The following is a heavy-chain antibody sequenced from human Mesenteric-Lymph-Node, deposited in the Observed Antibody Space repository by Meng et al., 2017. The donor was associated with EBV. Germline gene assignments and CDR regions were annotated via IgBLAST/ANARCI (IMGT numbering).Heavy chain of an antibody. Sequence: QWGQGIVMPAEAVSPPCAVYGGSLGGYHWGCIRQPPGKGLDWIGEINHSGSTNYNPSLKSRVTISVDTSKNQFSLKLSSVTAADTAVYYCARIVVPAATNNWFDPWGQGTLVTVSS. D-gene: IGHD2-2*01. CDR1: GGSLGGYH. V-gene: IGHV4-34*01. J-gene: IGHJ5*02. CDR2: INHSGST. CDR3: ARIVVPAATNNWFDP.